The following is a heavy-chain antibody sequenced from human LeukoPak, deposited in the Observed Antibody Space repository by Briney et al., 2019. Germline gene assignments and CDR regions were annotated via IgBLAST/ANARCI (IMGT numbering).Heavy chain of an antibody. CDR1: GFTFSNYA. CDR3: AKDRSCTNNICHGDFDY. V-gene: IGHV3-23*01. D-gene: IGHD2-8*01. Sequence: RPGGSLRLFCAASGFTFSNYAMSWVRQAPGKGLEWVSGISGSGGDTYYADSVKGRFTISRDNSKNTLYLQMNSLRAEDTAVYYCAKDRSCTNNICHGDFDYWGQGTLVTVSS. CDR2: ISGSGGDT. J-gene: IGHJ4*02.